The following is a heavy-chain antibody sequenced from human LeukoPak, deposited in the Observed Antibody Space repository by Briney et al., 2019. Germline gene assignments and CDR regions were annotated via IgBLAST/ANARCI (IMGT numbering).Heavy chain of an antibody. D-gene: IGHD1-26*01. J-gene: IGHJ4*02. Sequence: SETLSLTCTVSGGSISSYYWSWIRQPPGKGLEWIGYIYYSGSTNYNPSLKSRVTISVDTSKNQFSLKLSSVTAADTAVYYCAXESYYETLRYWGQGTLVTVSS. CDR3: AXESYYETLRY. CDR1: GGSISSYY. CDR2: IYYSGST. V-gene: IGHV4-59*08.